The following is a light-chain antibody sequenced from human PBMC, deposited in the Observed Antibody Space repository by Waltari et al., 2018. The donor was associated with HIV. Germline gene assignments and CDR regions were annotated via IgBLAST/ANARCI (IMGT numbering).Light chain of an antibody. Sequence: QSVLTQPPSVSGAPGQRVTVSCTGSASNIGAGYDVHWYQQLPGTAPKLFIYGNNNRPSGVPDRFSGSKSGASASLAITGLQGEDEGDYYCQTYDTDLKTYVFGSGTKVTVL. J-gene: IGLJ1*01. CDR1: ASNIGAGYD. V-gene: IGLV1-40*01. CDR3: QTYDTDLKTYV. CDR2: GNN.